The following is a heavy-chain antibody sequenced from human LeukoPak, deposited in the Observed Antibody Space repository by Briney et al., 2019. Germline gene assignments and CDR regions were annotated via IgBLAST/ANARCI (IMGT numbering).Heavy chain of an antibody. V-gene: IGHV3-23*01. CDR1: GFSISTFE. Sequence: PGGSLRLSCAASGFSISTFEMNWVRHAPGKGLEWVSIISGSGGSTSYADSVKGRFTISRDNSKNTLYLQMNSLRAEDTALYYCAKPYSGTILTGWFDPWGQGTLVTVSS. CDR3: AKPYSGTILTGWFDP. J-gene: IGHJ5*02. D-gene: IGHD3-9*01. CDR2: ISGSGGST.